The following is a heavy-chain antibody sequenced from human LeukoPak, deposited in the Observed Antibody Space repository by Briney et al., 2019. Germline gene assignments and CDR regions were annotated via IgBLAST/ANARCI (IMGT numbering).Heavy chain of an antibody. D-gene: IGHD3-16*01. CDR2: INHNGNVN. J-gene: IGHJ6*02. Sequence: RGSMRLSCAASGFTFSSYWMNWARQAPGKGLEWVASINHNGNVNYYVDSVKGRFTISRDNAKNSLYLQMSNLRAEDTAVYFCARGGGLDVWGQGATVTVSS. CDR1: GFTFSSYW. CDR3: ARGGGLDV. V-gene: IGHV3-7*03.